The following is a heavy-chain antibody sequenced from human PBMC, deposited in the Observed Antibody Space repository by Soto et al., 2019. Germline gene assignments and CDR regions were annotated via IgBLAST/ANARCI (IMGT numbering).Heavy chain of an antibody. Sequence: EVQLLESGGGLVQPGGSLRLSCAASGFTFSSYAMSWVRQAPGKGLEWVSAITNSGGSKYYADSVKGRFTISRDNSKNTLYLQMNSMRAEDTAVYYCAMIPHSSSWYLDAFDIWGQGTMVTVSS. D-gene: IGHD6-13*01. CDR3: AMIPHSSSWYLDAFDI. CDR2: ITNSGGSK. V-gene: IGHV3-23*01. J-gene: IGHJ3*02. CDR1: GFTFSSYA.